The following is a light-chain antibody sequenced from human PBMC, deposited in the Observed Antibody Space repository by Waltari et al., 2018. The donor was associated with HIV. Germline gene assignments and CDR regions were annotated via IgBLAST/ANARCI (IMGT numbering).Light chain of an antibody. V-gene: IGLV1-40*01. Sequence: QSVLTQPPSVSGAPGQRVTISCTGSSSNIGAGYDVHSYQQLPGTAPRLLIYGNSNRPSGFPDRFSGSKSGTSASLAITGLQAEDEADYYCQSYDSSLSGSGVFGGGTKLTVL. CDR1: SSNIGAGYD. CDR3: QSYDSSLSGSGV. CDR2: GNS. J-gene: IGLJ3*02.